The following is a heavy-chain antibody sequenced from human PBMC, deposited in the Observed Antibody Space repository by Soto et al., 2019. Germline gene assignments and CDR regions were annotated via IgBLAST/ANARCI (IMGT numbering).Heavy chain of an antibody. CDR2: VKDGGST. CDR1: GGSLTGYY. CDR3: ARGQGGIVAPH. Sequence: QVQLQQWGAGLLKPSETLSLTCTVNGGSLTGYYWSWIRQPPGKGLEWIGEVKDGGSTNYSPSLRGXXSXSXXTSKNHFSLRLNSVTAADTAVYFCARGQGGIVAPHWDQGALVTVSS. D-gene: IGHD5-12*01. V-gene: IGHV4-34*01. J-gene: IGHJ4*02.